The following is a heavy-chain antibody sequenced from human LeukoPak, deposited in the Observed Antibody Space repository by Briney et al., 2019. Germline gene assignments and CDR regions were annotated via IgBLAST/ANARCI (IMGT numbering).Heavy chain of an antibody. CDR1: GFTFDDYA. CDR2: ISWNSGSI. Sequence: GRSLRLSCAASGFTFDDYAMHWVRQAPGKSLEWVSGISWNSGSIGYADSVKGRFTISRDNAKNSLYLQMNSLRAEDTALYYCAKQPLPGIAVASFDYWGQGTLVTVSS. D-gene: IGHD6-19*01. V-gene: IGHV3-9*01. J-gene: IGHJ4*02. CDR3: AKQPLPGIAVASFDY.